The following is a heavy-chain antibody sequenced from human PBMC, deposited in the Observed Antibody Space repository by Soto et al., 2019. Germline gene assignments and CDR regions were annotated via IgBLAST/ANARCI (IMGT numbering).Heavy chain of an antibody. CDR1: GFTFSSYA. CDR3: AKERDSSGYLYYFDY. Sequence: GGSLRLSCAASGFTFSSYAMSWVRQAPGKGLEWVSAISGSGGSTYYADSVKVRFTISRDNSKNTLYLQMNSLRAEDTAVYYCAKERDSSGYLYYFDYWGQGTLVTVSS. J-gene: IGHJ4*02. D-gene: IGHD3-22*01. V-gene: IGHV3-23*01. CDR2: ISGSGGST.